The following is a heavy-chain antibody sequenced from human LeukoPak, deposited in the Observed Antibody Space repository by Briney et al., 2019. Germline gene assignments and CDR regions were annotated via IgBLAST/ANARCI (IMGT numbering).Heavy chain of an antibody. CDR3: ARDDTVTSHFDY. Sequence: GGSLRLSCAASGFTFSSYAMHWVRQAPGKGLEWVSSISSSSSYIYYADSVKGRFTISRDNAKNSLYLQMNSLRAEDTAVYYCARDDTVTSHFDYWGQGTLVTVSS. CDR1: GFTFSSYA. D-gene: IGHD4-11*01. CDR2: ISSSSSYI. J-gene: IGHJ4*02. V-gene: IGHV3-21*01.